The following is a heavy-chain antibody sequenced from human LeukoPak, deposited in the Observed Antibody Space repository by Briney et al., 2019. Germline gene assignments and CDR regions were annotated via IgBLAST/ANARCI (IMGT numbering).Heavy chain of an antibody. D-gene: IGHD2-2*01. CDR3: AREQGHVVPAVHDAFDI. J-gene: IGHJ3*02. CDR1: GGSINNYY. V-gene: IGHV4-59*12. CDR2: IYYSGST. Sequence: SETLSLTCPVSGGSINNYYWSWIRQPPGKGLEWIGYIYYSGSTYYNPSLKSRVTISVDTSKNQFSLKLSSVTAADTAVYYCAREQGHVVPAVHDAFDIWGQGTMVTVSS.